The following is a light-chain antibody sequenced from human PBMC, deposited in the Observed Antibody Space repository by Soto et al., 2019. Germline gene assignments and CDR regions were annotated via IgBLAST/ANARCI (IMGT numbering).Light chain of an antibody. CDR2: DVS. Sequence: QSALPQPASGTGSPGQSITISCTGTSSDVGGYNYVSWYQHHPGKAPKLMIYDVSNRPSGVSNRFSGSKSGNTASLTISGLQPEDEADYYCSSYTTSNTRQIVFGTGTKVTVL. CDR3: SSYTTSNTRQIV. CDR1: SSDVGGYNY. J-gene: IGLJ1*01. V-gene: IGLV2-14*03.